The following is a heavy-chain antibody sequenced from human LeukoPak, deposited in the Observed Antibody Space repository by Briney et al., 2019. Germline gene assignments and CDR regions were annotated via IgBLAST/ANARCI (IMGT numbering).Heavy chain of an antibody. CDR3: ATNEKNRYYINL. CDR1: GSCMNLYS. CDR2: MYYSGTT. V-gene: IGHV4-59*12. Sequence: SETLSLTCSVSGSCMNLYSWNWIRQSPGKGLEGIAYMYYSGTTNYNPSLENRAAISLDLSRHQFSLRLNSVTAADTAVYFCATNEKNRYYINLWGPGTTVIVSS. J-gene: IGHJ6*01. D-gene: IGHD2-21*01.